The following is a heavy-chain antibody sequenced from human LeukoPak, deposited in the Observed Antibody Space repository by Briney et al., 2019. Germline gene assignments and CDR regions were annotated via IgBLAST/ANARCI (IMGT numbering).Heavy chain of an antibody. CDR1: GGSISSYY. Sequence: SETLSLTCTVSGGSISSYYWSWIRQPPGKGLEWIGYIYYSGSTNYNPSLKSRVTISVDTSKNQFSLKLSSVTAADTAVYYCARGYNRNYYYGMDVWGQGTTVPVSS. V-gene: IGHV4-59*08. D-gene: IGHD1-1*01. CDR3: ARGYNRNYYYGMDV. J-gene: IGHJ6*02. CDR2: IYYSGST.